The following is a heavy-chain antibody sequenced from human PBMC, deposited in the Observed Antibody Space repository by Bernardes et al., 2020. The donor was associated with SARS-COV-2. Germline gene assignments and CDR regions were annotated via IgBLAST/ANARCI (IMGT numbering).Heavy chain of an antibody. CDR3: AKVIAAAGKGGVFDYYYGMDV. J-gene: IGHJ6*02. D-gene: IGHD6-13*01. Sequence: GSLRLSCAASGFTFSSYAMSWVRQAPGKGLEWVSAISGSGGSTYYADSVKGRFTISRDNSKNTLYLQMNSLRAEDTAVYYCAKVIAAAGKGGVFDYYYGMDVWGQGTTVTVSS. CDR2: ISGSGGST. V-gene: IGHV3-23*01. CDR1: GFTFSSYA.